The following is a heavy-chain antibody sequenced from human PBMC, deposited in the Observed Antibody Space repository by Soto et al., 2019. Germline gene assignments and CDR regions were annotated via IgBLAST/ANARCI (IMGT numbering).Heavy chain of an antibody. J-gene: IGHJ4*02. Sequence: KTSETLSLTCAVYGGSFSGYYWSWIRQPPGKGLEWIGEINHSGSTNYNPSLKSRVTISVDTSKNQFSLKLSSVTAADTAVYYCARRRYSGYDYRYYFDYWGQGTLVTVSS. CDR1: GGSFSGYY. CDR3: ARRRYSGYDYRYYFDY. V-gene: IGHV4-34*01. CDR2: INHSGST. D-gene: IGHD5-12*01.